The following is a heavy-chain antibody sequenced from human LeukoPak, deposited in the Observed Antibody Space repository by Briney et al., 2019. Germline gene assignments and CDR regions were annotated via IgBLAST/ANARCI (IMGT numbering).Heavy chain of an antibody. Sequence: SETLSLTCDVSGYSISSDYYWGWIRPPPGKGLEWIGNIYHSGSTYYNPSLKSRITISANTSKNQFFLKLSSVTAADTAVYYCARSPAYWGQGTLVTVSS. CDR3: ARSPAY. CDR1: GYSISSDYY. CDR2: IYHSGST. J-gene: IGHJ4*02. V-gene: IGHV4-38-2*01.